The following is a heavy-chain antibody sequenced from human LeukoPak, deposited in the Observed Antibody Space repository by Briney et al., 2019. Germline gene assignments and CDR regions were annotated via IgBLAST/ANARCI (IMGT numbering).Heavy chain of an antibody. J-gene: IGHJ6*02. CDR1: GGSISSYY. V-gene: IGHV4-59*01. Sequence: SETLSLTCTVSGGSISSYYWSWLRQPPGKGLEWIGYIYYSGSTNYNPSLKSRVTISVDTSKNQFSLKLSSVTAADTAVYYCARRGQLDVWGQGTTVTVSS. CDR3: ARRGQLDV. CDR2: IYYSGST.